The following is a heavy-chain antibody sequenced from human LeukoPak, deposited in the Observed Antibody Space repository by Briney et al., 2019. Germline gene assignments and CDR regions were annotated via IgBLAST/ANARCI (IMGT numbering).Heavy chain of an antibody. Sequence: PSETLSLTCTVSGGSISSYYWSWIRQPPGKGLEWIGYIYYSGSTNYNPSLKSRVTISVDTSKNQFSLKLSSVTAADTAVYYCARASRAGVIMGSGYFDYWGQGTLVTVSS. CDR3: ARASRAGVIMGSGYFDY. D-gene: IGHD3-10*01. V-gene: IGHV4-59*01. CDR2: IYYSGST. J-gene: IGHJ4*02. CDR1: GGSISSYY.